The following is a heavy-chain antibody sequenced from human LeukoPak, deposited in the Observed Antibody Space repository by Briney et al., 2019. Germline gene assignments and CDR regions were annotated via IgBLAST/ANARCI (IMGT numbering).Heavy chain of an antibody. J-gene: IGHJ4*02. Sequence: GASVKVSCKASGYTFTSYGISWVRQAPGQGLEWMGGIIPIFGTANYAQKFQGRVTITTDESTSTAYMELSSLRSEDTAVYYCARDSPGDGFWSGYFYWGQGTLVTVSS. CDR1: GYTFTSYG. CDR3: ARDSPGDGFWSGYFY. D-gene: IGHD3-3*01. V-gene: IGHV1-69*05. CDR2: IIPIFGTA.